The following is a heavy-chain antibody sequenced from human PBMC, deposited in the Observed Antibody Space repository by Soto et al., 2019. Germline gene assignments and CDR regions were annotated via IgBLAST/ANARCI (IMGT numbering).Heavy chain of an antibody. J-gene: IGHJ4*02. CDR2: IIPFFGTA. D-gene: IGHD3-16*01. CDR1: GGTFSTFG. V-gene: IGHV1-69*13. Sequence: SVKVSCKTSGGTFSTFGISWVRQTPGQGLEWMGGIIPFFGTAEYSQKFEDRITITADESTNTVYMDLRSLTSEDTAIYYCARTAPMDAGDKYYYDFWGQGALVTVSS. CDR3: ARTAPMDAGDKYYYDF.